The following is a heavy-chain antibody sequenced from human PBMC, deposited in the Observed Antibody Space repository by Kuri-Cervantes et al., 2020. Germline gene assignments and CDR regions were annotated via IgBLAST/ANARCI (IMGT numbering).Heavy chain of an antibody. CDR3: AKGYGDYDY. D-gene: IGHD4-17*01. CDR1: GFTFSSYG. V-gene: IGHV3-30*18. CDR2: ISYDGSNK. J-gene: IGHJ4*02. Sequence: GESLKISCAASGFTFSSYGMHWVRQAPGKGLEWVAVISYDGSNKYYADSVKGRFTISRDNSKNTLYLQMNSLRAEDTAVYYCAKGYGDYDYWGQGTLVTVSS.